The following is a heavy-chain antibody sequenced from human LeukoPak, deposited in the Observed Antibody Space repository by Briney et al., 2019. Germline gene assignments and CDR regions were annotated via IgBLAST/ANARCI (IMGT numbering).Heavy chain of an antibody. V-gene: IGHV4-4*07. Sequence: SETLSLTCTVSGGSISSYYWGWIRQPAGKGLEWIGRTYSSGSTNYNPSLKSRVTMSLDTSKNQFSLKLSSVTAADTAVYYCARLGTLRGFDYWGQGTLVTVSS. CDR3: ARLGTLRGFDY. CDR2: TYSSGST. CDR1: GGSISSYY. D-gene: IGHD3-10*01. J-gene: IGHJ4*02.